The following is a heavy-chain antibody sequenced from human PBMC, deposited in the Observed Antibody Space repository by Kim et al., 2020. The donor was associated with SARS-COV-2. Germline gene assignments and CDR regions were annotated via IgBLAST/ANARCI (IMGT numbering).Heavy chain of an antibody. CDR2: GGT. Sequence: GGTKYNQSLESRVTISVDKSKNHFSLRLNSVTAADTAVYFCARMYYYYMDVWGKGTTVTVSS. CDR3: ARMYYYYMDV. V-gene: IGHV4-4*01. J-gene: IGHJ6*03.